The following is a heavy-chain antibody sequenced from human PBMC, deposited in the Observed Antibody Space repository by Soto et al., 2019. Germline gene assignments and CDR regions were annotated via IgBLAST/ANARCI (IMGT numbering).Heavy chain of an antibody. CDR3: ALRTGNWNLLAH. CDR2: IVPMINKI. D-gene: IGHD1-1*01. CDR1: GDTTSSYT. J-gene: IGHJ4*02. Sequence: QVQLVQSGAEVARPGSSVRVSCKASGDTTSSYTIGWVRQAPGQGLEWMGNIVPMINKIDYAQRFQGRVSITADKSTRTVYMELNSLRDEDTAVYFCALRTGNWNLLAHWGQGTLVTVSS. V-gene: IGHV1-69*02.